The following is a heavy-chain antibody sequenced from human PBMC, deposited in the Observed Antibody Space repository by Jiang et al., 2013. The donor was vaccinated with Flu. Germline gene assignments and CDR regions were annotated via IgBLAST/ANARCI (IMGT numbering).Heavy chain of an antibody. J-gene: IGHJ4*02. Sequence: STYYNPSLKSRVTISVDTSKNQFSLKLSSVTAADTAVYYCARRSGSYRPFDYWGQGTLVTVSS. CDR2: ST. V-gene: IGHV4-39*01. CDR3: ARRSGSYRPFDY. D-gene: IGHD1-26*01.